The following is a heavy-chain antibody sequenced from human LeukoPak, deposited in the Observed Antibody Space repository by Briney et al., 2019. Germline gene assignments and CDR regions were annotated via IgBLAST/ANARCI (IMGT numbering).Heavy chain of an antibody. CDR2: IDYSGST. D-gene: IGHD6-19*01. V-gene: IGHV4-39*01. Sequence: PSETLSLTCTVSGGSISSSSYYWGWIRQPPGKGLEWIGSIDYSGSTYCNPSLKSRVTISVDTSKNQISLKLNSVTAADTAVYYCARSLAGPRARPSDYWGQGILVTVSS. J-gene: IGHJ4*02. CDR3: ARSLAGPRARPSDY. CDR1: GGSISSSSYY.